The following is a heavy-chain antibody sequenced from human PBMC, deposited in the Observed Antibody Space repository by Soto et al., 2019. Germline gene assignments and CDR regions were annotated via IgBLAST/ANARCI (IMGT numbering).Heavy chain of an antibody. CDR1: GGSISSGGYS. D-gene: IGHD1-26*01. J-gene: IGHJ6*02. CDR2: IYHSGST. CDR3: AGVGATKLYYYYGMDF. V-gene: IGHV4-30-2*01. Sequence: PSETLSLTCAVSGGSISSGGYSWSWIRQPPGKGLEWIGYIYHSGSTYYNPSLKSRVTISVDRSKNQFSLKLSSVTAADTAVYYCAGVGATKLYYYYGMDFWGQGTTVTVSS.